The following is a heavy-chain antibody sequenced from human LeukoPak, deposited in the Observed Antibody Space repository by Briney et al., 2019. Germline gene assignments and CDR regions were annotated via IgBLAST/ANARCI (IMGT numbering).Heavy chain of an antibody. Sequence: GGSLRLSCAASGFTFSSHGISWVCQGPGKGLEWVSASSGSGGSRYYADSVKGRFTISRDNSKNTMSLKMSSLRAEDTAVYYCARRRASSGYYAAFDIWGQGTMVTVYS. J-gene: IGHJ3*02. D-gene: IGHD6-19*01. CDR3: ARRRASSGYYAAFDI. CDR1: GFTFSSHG. CDR2: SSGSGGSR. V-gene: IGHV3-23*01.